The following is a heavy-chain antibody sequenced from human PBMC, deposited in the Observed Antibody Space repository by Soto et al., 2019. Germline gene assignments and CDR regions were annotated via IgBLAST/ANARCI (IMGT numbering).Heavy chain of an antibody. D-gene: IGHD6-19*01. V-gene: IGHV1-58*02. CDR2: IVVGSGNT. Sequence: ASVKVSCKTSGFTFSSSAMQWVRQARGQRLEWIGWIVVGSGNTNYAQKFQERVTITRDMSTSTAYMELSSLRSEDTAVYYCAAGPGVAVAGDPWGQGTLVTVSS. J-gene: IGHJ5*01. CDR1: GFTFSSSA. CDR3: AAGPGVAVAGDP.